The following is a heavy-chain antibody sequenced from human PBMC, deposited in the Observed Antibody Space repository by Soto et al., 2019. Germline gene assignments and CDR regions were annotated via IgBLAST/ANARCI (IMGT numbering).Heavy chain of an antibody. CDR1: GYSFTSYW. Sequence: GESLKISCKGSGYSFTSYWISWVRQMPGKGLEWMGRIDPSDSYTNYSPSFQGHVTISADKSISTAYLQWSSLKASDTAMYYCARSGIAGNYYYYYGMDVWGQGTTVTVSS. CDR2: IDPSDSYT. D-gene: IGHD6-13*01. V-gene: IGHV5-10-1*01. CDR3: ARSGIAGNYYYYYGMDV. J-gene: IGHJ6*02.